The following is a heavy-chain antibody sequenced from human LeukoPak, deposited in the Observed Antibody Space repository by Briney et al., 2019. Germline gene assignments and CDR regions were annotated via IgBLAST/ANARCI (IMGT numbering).Heavy chain of an antibody. D-gene: IGHD3-10*01. Sequence: SQTLSLTCAISGDSVSSNSAAWNWIRQSPSRGLEWLGRTYYRSSWSNDYAVSVKSRISISPDTSKNQFSLQLNSVTPEDTAVYYCARALGSSSDYWGQGTLVTVAS. CDR1: GDSVSSNSAA. J-gene: IGHJ4*02. CDR3: ARALGSSSDY. CDR2: TYYRSSWSN. V-gene: IGHV6-1*01.